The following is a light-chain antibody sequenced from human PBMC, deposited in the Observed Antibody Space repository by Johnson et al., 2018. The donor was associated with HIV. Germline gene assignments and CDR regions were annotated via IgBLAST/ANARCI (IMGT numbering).Light chain of an antibody. V-gene: IGLV1-51*01. Sequence: QSVLTQPPSVSAAPGQRVTISCSGSSSNIGNNYVSWYQQLPGTAPKLLIYDTNKRPSGIPDRFSGSTSGTSATLGITGLQTGDEADYYCGTWDSSLSAYVFGTGTKVTVL. CDR1: SSNIGNNY. CDR3: GTWDSSLSAYV. CDR2: DTN. J-gene: IGLJ1*01.